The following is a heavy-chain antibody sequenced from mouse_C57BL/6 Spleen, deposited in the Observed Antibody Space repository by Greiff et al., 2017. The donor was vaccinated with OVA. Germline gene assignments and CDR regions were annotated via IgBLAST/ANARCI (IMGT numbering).Heavy chain of an antibody. CDR2: ISSGSSTI. Sequence: EVKLVESGGGLVKPGGSLKLSCAASGFTFSDYGMYWVRQAPEKGLEWVAYISSGSSTIYYADTVKGRFTISRDNAKNTLFLQMTSLRSEDTAMYYCARPYYGSSYAMDYWGQGTSVTVSS. D-gene: IGHD1-1*01. J-gene: IGHJ4*01. V-gene: IGHV5-17*01. CDR1: GFTFSDYG. CDR3: ARPYYGSSYAMDY.